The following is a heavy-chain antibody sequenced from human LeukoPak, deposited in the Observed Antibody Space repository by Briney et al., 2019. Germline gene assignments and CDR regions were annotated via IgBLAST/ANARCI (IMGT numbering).Heavy chain of an antibody. CDR3: ASDIAVAGRYYFDY. V-gene: IGHV1-69*13. D-gene: IGHD6-19*01. CDR1: GGTFSSYA. Sequence: SVKVSCKASGGTFSSYAISWVRQAPGQGLEWMGGIIPIFGTANYAQKFQGRVTITADESTSTAYMELSSLRSEDTAVYYCASDIAVAGRYYFDYWGQGTLVTVSS. CDR2: IIPIFGTA. J-gene: IGHJ4*02.